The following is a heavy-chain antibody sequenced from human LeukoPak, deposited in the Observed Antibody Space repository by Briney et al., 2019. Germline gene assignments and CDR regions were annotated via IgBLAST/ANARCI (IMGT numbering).Heavy chain of an antibody. J-gene: IGHJ4*02. D-gene: IGHD6-19*01. V-gene: IGHV4-4*07. Sequence: PSETLSLTCSVSRGSISSYYWSWIRQPAGKGPEWIGRVYSSGSTNYNPSLKSRVTMSIDTSKNQFSLKLSSVTAADTAVYYRARDRSSGWYVVDYWGQGTLVTVSS. CDR1: RGSISSYY. CDR3: ARDRSSGWYVVDY. CDR2: VYSSGST.